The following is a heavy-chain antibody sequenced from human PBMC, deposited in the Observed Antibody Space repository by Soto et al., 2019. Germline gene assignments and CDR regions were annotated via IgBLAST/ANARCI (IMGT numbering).Heavy chain of an antibody. CDR1: GGSISSGGYY. CDR2: IYYSGST. V-gene: IGHV4-31*03. D-gene: IGHD3-22*01. Sequence: QVQLQESGPGLVKPSQTLSLTCTVSGGSISSGGYYWSWIRQHPGKGLEWIGYIYYSGSTYYNPSLKSRVTIAVDPSKNQFSLKLSSVTAADTAVYYCARGRGDSSGYYYWFDPWGQGTLVTVSS. CDR3: ARGRGDSSGYYYWFDP. J-gene: IGHJ5*02.